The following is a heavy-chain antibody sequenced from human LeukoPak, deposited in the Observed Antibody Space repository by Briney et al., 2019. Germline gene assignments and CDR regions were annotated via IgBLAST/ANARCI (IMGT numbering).Heavy chain of an antibody. V-gene: IGHV4-39*01. D-gene: IGHD4-17*01. CDR2: IYYSGST. Sequence: PSETLSLTCTVSGGSISSSSYYWGWIRQPPGKGLEWTGSIYYSGSTYYNPSLKSRVTISVDTSKNQFSLKLSSVTAADTAVYYCARQVTTSRWYYYMDVWGKGTTVTISS. CDR1: GGSISSSSYY. J-gene: IGHJ6*03. CDR3: ARQVTTSRWYYYMDV.